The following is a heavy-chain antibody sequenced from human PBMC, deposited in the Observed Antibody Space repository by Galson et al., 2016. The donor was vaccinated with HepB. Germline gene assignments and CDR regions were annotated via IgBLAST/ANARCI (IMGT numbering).Heavy chain of an antibody. V-gene: IGHV4-39*01. Sequence: ETLSLTCTVSGGSISSSSYYWGWIRQPPGKGLEWIGSIFYSGSTYYNPSLKSRVTISVDTSKNQFSLRLTSVTAADTAMYYCARTSSSLVHYYYYYLMDVWGQGTTVTVS. CDR2: IFYSGST. CDR1: GGSISSSSYY. D-gene: IGHD6-6*01. J-gene: IGHJ6*02. CDR3: ARTSSSLVHYYYYYLMDV.